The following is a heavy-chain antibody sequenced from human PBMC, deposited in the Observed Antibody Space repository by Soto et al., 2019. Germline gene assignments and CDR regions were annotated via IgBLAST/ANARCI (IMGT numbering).Heavy chain of an antibody. Sequence: QVQLVESGGGVVQPGRSLRLSCAASGFTFSSYGMHWVRQAPGKGLEWVAVISYDGSNKYYADSVKGRFTISRDNSKNTLYLQMNSLRAEDTAVYYCLSQGGGDYWGQGTLVTVSS. D-gene: IGHD3-16*01. CDR1: GFTFSSYG. CDR3: LSQGGGDY. CDR2: ISYDGSNK. V-gene: IGHV3-30*03. J-gene: IGHJ4*02.